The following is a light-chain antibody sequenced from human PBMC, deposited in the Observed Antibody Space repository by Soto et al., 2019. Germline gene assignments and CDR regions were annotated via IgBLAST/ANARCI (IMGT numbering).Light chain of an antibody. V-gene: IGKV1-39*01. CDR1: QSISSY. J-gene: IGKJ2*01. Sequence: DIQMTQSSSSLSASVGDRVTITCRAGQSISSYLNWYQQKPGRAPKLLIYAASSLQSGVPSRFSGSGSGTHFTLTISSLQPEDFATYYCQQSYGTPPTFGQGTKLEIK. CDR3: QQSYGTPPT. CDR2: AAS.